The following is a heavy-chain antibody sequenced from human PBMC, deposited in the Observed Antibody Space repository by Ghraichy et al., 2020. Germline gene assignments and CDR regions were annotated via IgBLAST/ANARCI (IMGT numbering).Heavy chain of an antibody. CDR1: GGSVSSSSDY. Sequence: SETLSLTCTVSGGSVSSSSDYWGWIRQPPGKGLEWIGNILHGGSTFYGPSLRGRVTISVDTSKNQFSLKLSSVTAADSAMYYCAKYAVGTMLDNWGQGTLVTVS. J-gene: IGHJ4*02. D-gene: IGHD1-1*01. CDR3: AKYAVGTMLDN. CDR2: ILHGGST. V-gene: IGHV4-39*01.